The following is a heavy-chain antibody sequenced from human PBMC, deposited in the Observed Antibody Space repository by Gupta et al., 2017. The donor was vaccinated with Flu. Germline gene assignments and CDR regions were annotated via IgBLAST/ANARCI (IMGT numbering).Heavy chain of an antibody. CDR3: ARDDYDVVTGYSNGFDY. CDR2: ISSSSEFI. CDR1: GFTFSNYN. Sequence: EVQLVESGGGMVTPGGSLRRACAASGFTFSNYNMNWVRQAPGKGLEWVSIISSSSEFILYADSVKGRFTISRDNAKNSLHLHMNSLRAEDTAVYYCARDDYDVVTGYSNGFDYWGQGTLVTVSS. D-gene: IGHD3-9*01. V-gene: IGHV3-21*05. J-gene: IGHJ4*02.